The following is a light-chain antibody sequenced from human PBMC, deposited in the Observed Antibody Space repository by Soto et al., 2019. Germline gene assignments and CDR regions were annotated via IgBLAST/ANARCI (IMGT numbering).Light chain of an antibody. J-gene: IGKJ1*01. CDR1: QSISSSY. CDR2: GAS. CDR3: QQYGSSPWT. V-gene: IGKV3-20*01. Sequence: EIVLTQSPATLSLSPGERATLSCRASQSISSSYLAWYQQKPGQAPRLLIYGASSRATGIPDRFSDSGSGTDFTLTISRLEPEDFAVYYCQQYGSSPWTFGQGTKVDI.